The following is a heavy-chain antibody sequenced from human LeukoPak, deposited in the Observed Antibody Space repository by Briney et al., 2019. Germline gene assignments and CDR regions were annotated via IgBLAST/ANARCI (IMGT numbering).Heavy chain of an antibody. Sequence: PGGSLRLSCAASGFTFSSYSMNWVRQAPGKGLEWVSSINGRGGSTYYADSVKGRFTISRDNSKNTLYLQMNSLRAEDTAVYYCAKDTASSWWYFDLWGRGTLVTVSS. CDR2: INGRGGST. V-gene: IGHV3-23*01. CDR1: GFTFSSYS. CDR3: AKDTASSWWYFDL. J-gene: IGHJ2*01. D-gene: IGHD5-18*01.